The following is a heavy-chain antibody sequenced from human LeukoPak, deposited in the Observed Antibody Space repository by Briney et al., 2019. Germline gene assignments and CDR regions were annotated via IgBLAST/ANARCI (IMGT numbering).Heavy chain of an antibody. CDR3: AKDRRVWRSNWFDP. J-gene: IGHJ5*02. Sequence: GGSLRLSCAASGFTFSSYWMSWVRQAPGKGLEWVANIKQDGSEKYYVDSVKGRFTISRDNAKNSLYLQMNSLRAEDTAVYYCAKDRRVWRSNWFDPWGQGTLVTVSS. CDR2: IKQDGSEK. CDR1: GFTFSSYW. D-gene: IGHD6-13*01. V-gene: IGHV3-7*03.